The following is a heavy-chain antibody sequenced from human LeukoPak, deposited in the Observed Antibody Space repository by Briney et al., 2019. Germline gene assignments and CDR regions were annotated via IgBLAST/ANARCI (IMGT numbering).Heavy chain of an antibody. Sequence: PEGSLRLSCAASGFTVSSNYMSWVRQAPGKGLEWVSVIYSGGSTYYADSVKGRFTISRDNSKNTLYLQMNSLRAEDTAVYYCAREGGYSYYYYGMDVWGQGATVTVSS. CDR3: AREGGYSYYYYGMDV. CDR1: GFTVSSNY. CDR2: IYSGGST. J-gene: IGHJ6*02. D-gene: IGHD5-12*01. V-gene: IGHV3-66*01.